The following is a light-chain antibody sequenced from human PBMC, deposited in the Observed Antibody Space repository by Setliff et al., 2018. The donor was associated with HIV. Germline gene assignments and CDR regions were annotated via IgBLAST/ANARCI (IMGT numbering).Light chain of an antibody. CDR1: RSDVGAYNS. CDR3: DAYTNRGICV. Sequence: QSALAQPASVSGAPGQVITVSCTGTRSDVGAYNSVSWFQQHPGKATILIIFDVSSRPSGVSNRFSGSKYGNTASLTISGLQIEDEADYYCDAYTNRGICVFGTGTKVTV. J-gene: IGLJ1*01. V-gene: IGLV2-14*03. CDR2: DVS.